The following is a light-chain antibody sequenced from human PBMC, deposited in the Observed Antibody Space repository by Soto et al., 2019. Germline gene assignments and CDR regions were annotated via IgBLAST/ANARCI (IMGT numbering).Light chain of an antibody. CDR3: QQYGSSPWT. CDR2: GAS. Sequence: EIVLTQSPGTLSLSPGERATLSCRASQSVSSSYLAWYQQKPFQAPRLLIYGASSRATGIPDRFSGSGSGTDFTLTISRLEPEDFAVYYCQQYGSSPWTFGQGTKVDI. CDR1: QSVSSSY. J-gene: IGKJ1*01. V-gene: IGKV3-20*01.